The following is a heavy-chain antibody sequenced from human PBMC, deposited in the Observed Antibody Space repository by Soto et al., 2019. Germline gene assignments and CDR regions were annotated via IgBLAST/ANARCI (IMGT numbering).Heavy chain of an antibody. V-gene: IGHV1-69*01. CDR3: ARRPTTSNCRVDSNARGMDV. CDR1: GGPFRSYA. Sequence: QVQLVQSGAEVKKPGSSVKVSCKASGGPFRSYAISWVRQAPGQGLEWMGGIIPVFGTAKSAQKFQGRVTITADESTKTAYMELRSLRHEDTVVYFCARRPTTSNCRVDSNARGMDVWGQGTTVTVS. CDR2: IIPVFGTA. J-gene: IGHJ6*02. D-gene: IGHD2-15*01.